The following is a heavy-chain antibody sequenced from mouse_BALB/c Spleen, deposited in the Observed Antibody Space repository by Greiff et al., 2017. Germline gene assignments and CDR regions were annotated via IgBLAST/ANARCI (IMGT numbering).Heavy chain of an antibody. CDR3: TRYYYEDYAMDY. V-gene: IGHV1S81*02. D-gene: IGHD1-1*01. Sequence: QVQLQQSGAELVKPGASVKLSCKASGYTFTSYYMYWVKQRPGQGLEWIGEINPSNGGTNFNEKFKSKATLTVDKSSSTAYMQLSSLTSEDSAVYYCTRYYYEDYAMDYWGQGTSVTVSS. CDR2: INPSNGGT. CDR1: GYTFTSYY. J-gene: IGHJ4*01.